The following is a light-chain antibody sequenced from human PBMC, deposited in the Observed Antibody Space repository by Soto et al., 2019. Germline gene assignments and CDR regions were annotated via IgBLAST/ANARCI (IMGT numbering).Light chain of an antibody. CDR1: QTVSGSY. CDR2: GAS. J-gene: IGKJ4*01. CDR3: QQYGDSPLT. Sequence: NVLTQSPGTLSLSPVQRATLSCRASQTVSGSYVAWYQQKPGQTPRLLIYGASSRATGIPDRFSGSGSGTDFTLTISRLEPEDFAVYHCQQYGDSPLTFGGGTKVDI. V-gene: IGKV3-20*01.